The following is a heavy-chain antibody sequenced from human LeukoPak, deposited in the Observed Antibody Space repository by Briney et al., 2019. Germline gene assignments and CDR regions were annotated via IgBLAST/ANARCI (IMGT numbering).Heavy chain of an antibody. D-gene: IGHD1-20*01. CDR2: IIPIFGTA. CDR3: AREALTGTTGDYFDY. CDR1: GGTFSSYA. J-gene: IGHJ4*02. Sequence: ASVKVSCKASGGTFSSYAISWVRQAPGQGLEWMGGIIPIFGTANYAQKFQGRVTITADESTSTAYMELSSLRSEDTAVYYCAREALTGTTGDYFDYWGQGTLVTVSS. V-gene: IGHV1-69*13.